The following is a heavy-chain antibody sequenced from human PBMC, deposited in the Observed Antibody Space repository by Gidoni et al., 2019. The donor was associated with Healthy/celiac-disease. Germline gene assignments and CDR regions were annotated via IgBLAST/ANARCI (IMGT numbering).Heavy chain of an antibody. D-gene: IGHD5-12*01. CDR1: GGSIRSRSYY. CDR2: IYYSGSP. Sequence: QLQLQESGPGLVKPSETLSLTCTVSGGSIRSRSYYWGWIRQPPGKGLEWIGSIYYSGSPYYHPSLKRRVTISVDTSKNQFSLKLSSVTAADTAVYYCARRSGDGYNKPNDYWGQGTLVTVSS. CDR3: ARRSGDGYNKPNDY. V-gene: IGHV4-39*01. J-gene: IGHJ4*02.